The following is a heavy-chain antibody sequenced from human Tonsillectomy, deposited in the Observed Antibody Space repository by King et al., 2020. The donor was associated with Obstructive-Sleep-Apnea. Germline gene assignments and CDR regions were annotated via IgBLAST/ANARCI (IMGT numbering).Heavy chain of an antibody. CDR1: GFTFRSYW. Sequence: VQLVESGGGLVQPGGSLRLSCAASGFTFRSYWMHWVRQAPGKGLVLVSLINSDGISTSYADAVKGRFTISRDNAKNTLYLQMNSLRAEDTAGYYCARLRIVGATTRAFDIWGQGTMVTVSS. CDR2: INSDGIST. CDR3: ARLRIVGATTRAFDI. D-gene: IGHD1-26*01. V-gene: IGHV3-74*01. J-gene: IGHJ3*02.